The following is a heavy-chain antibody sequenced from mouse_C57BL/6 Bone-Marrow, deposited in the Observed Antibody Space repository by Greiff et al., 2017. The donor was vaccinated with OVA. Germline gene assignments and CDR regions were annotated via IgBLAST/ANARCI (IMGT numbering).Heavy chain of an antibody. CDR1: GYAFSSYW. J-gene: IGHJ1*03. CDR3: ARRVTGGGWYFDV. V-gene: IGHV1-80*01. D-gene: IGHD2-12*01. Sequence: QVQLKQSGAELVKPGASVKISCKASGYAFSSYWMNWVKQRPGKGLEWIGQIYPGDGDTNYNGKFKGKATLTADKSSSTAYMQLSSLTSEDSAVYFCARRVTGGGWYFDVWGTGTTVTVSS. CDR2: IYPGDGDT.